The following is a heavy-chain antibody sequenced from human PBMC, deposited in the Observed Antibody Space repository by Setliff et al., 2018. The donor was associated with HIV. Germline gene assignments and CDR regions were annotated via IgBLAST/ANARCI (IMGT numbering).Heavy chain of an antibody. Sequence: SETLSLTCAVYGGSFSGYYWSWIRQPPGKGLEWIGEINHSGSTNYNPSLKSRVTISVDTSKSQFSLKLSSVTAADTAVYYCARHDSGGYYSLDYWGQGTLVTVSS. V-gene: IGHV4-34*01. J-gene: IGHJ4*02. D-gene: IGHD3-22*01. CDR2: INHSGST. CDR3: ARHDSGGYYSLDY. CDR1: GGSFSGYY.